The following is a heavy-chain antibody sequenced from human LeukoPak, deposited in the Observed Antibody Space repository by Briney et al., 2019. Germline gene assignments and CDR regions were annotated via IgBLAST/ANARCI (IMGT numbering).Heavy chain of an antibody. CDR1: GYSLSSGDY. CDR2: IFHSGST. V-gene: IGHV4-38-2*01. CDR3: ARGIYYLIEY. J-gene: IGHJ4*02. D-gene: IGHD3-10*01. Sequence: SETLSHTRVFSGYSLSSGDYCGWIPQSPGKGLEWIGNIFHSGSTYHNPSLKSRVTISVDTSKNEFSLKLSSVTAADTAVYYCARGIYYLIEYWGQGTLVTVSS.